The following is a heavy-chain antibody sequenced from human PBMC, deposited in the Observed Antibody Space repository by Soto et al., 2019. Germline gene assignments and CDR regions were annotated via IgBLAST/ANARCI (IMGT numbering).Heavy chain of an antibody. J-gene: IGHJ5*02. D-gene: IGHD3-9*01. Sequence: QVTMKESGPVLVKPTETLTLTCTVSGFSLSKARMGVSWIRQPPGKALEWLAHIFSNDEKSYSTSLKSRLTISKDTSESQVVLTIHNMDSVDTTTYYCARIAYDILTPSNWFDPWGQGTLVTVSS. CDR2: IFSNDEK. V-gene: IGHV2-26*01. CDR1: GFSLSKARMG. CDR3: ARIAYDILTPSNWFDP.